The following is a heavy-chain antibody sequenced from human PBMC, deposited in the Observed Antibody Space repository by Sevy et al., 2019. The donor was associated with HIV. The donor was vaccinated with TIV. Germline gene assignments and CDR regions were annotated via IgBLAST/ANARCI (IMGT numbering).Heavy chain of an antibody. CDR1: GYTFTGYY. J-gene: IGHJ5*02. D-gene: IGHD6-13*01. Sequence: ASVKVSCKASGYTFTGYYMHWVRQAPGQGLEWMGRINPNSGGTNYAQKFQGRVTVTRDTSISTAYMELSRLRSDDTAVYYCARTPARIAAAGTINWFDPWGQGTLVTVSS. CDR3: ARTPARIAAAGTINWFDP. CDR2: INPNSGGT. V-gene: IGHV1-2*06.